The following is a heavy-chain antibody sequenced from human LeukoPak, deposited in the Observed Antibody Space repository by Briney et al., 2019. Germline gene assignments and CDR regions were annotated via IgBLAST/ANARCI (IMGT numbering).Heavy chain of an antibody. D-gene: IGHD4-17*01. CDR3: ARDRDGADYGNAFDI. CDR1: GRSISSYY. V-gene: IGHV4-4*07. J-gene: IGHJ3*02. CDR2: IYASGST. Sequence: SETLSLTCTVSGRSISSYYWSWIRQPAGRGLEWIGRIYASGSTNYNPSLKSRVTMSVDTSKNQFSLKLSSVTAADTAVYYCARDRDGADYGNAFDIRGQGTMVTVSS.